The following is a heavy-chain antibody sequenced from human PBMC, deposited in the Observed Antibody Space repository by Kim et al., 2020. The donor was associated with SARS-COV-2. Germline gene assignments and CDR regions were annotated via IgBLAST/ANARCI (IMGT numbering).Heavy chain of an antibody. Sequence: GGSLRLSCSASGFTFSSYAMHWVRQAPGKGLEYVSAISSNGGSTYYADSVKGRFTISRDNSKNTLYLQMSSLRAEDTAVYYCVNMVYGSGSYYHAAFDIWGQGTMVTVSS. CDR3: VNMVYGSGSYYHAAFDI. V-gene: IGHV3-64D*06. CDR1: GFTFSSYA. J-gene: IGHJ3*02. D-gene: IGHD3-10*01. CDR2: ISSNGGST.